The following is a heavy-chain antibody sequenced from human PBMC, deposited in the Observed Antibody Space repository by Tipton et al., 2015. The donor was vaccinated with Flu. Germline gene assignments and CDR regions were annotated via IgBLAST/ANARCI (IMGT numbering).Heavy chain of an antibody. Sequence: TLSLTCTVSGGSISSSSYYWGWIRQPPGKGLEWIGSIYYSGSTYYNPSLKSRVTISVDTSKNQFSLKLSSVTAADTAVYYCARFSVRGESDYWGQGTLVTVSS. J-gene: IGHJ4*02. CDR2: IYYSGST. CDR1: GGSISSSSYY. D-gene: IGHD3-10*01. CDR3: ARFSVRGESDY. V-gene: IGHV4-39*07.